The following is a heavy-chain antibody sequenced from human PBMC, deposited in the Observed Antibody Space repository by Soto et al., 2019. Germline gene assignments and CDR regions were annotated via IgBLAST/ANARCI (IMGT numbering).Heavy chain of an antibody. CDR2: IYPGDSDT. V-gene: IGHV5-51*01. J-gene: IGHJ4*02. D-gene: IGHD4-4*01. CDR3: ARQGPHRNYYFDY. Sequence: GESLKISCKGSGYSFTSYWIGWVRQMPGKGLEWMGIIYPGDSDTRYSPSFQGQVTISADKSISTAYLQWSSLKASDTAMYYRARQGPHRNYYFDYWGQGTLVTVSS. CDR1: GYSFTSYW.